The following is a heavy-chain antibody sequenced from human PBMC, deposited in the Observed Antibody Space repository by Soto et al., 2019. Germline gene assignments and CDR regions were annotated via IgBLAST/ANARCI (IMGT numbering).Heavy chain of an antibody. CDR3: ARLGDCSGGSCYYFDY. V-gene: IGHV3-30-3*01. J-gene: IGHJ4*02. CDR1: GFTFSSYA. CDR2: ISYVGSNK. Sequence: QVQLVESGGGVVQPGRSLRLSCAASGFTFSSYAMHWVRQAPGKGLEWVAVISYVGSNKYYADSVKGRFTISRDNSKNTLYLQMNSLRAEDTAVYYCARLGDCSGGSCYYFDYWGQGTLVTVSS. D-gene: IGHD2-15*01.